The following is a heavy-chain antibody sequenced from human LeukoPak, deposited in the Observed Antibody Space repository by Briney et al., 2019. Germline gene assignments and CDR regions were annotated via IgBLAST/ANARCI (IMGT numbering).Heavy chain of an antibody. CDR2: IYSGGST. D-gene: IGHD2-2*01. J-gene: IGHJ5*02. CDR3: AREWDCSSTSCYGNWFDP. V-gene: IGHV3-53*01. CDR1: GFTVSSNY. Sequence: GGSLRLSCAASGFTVSSNYMSWVRQAPGKGLEWVSVIYSGGSTYYADSVKGRFTISRDNSKNTLYLQMNSLRAEDTAVYYCAREWDCSSTSCYGNWFDPWGQGTLVTVSS.